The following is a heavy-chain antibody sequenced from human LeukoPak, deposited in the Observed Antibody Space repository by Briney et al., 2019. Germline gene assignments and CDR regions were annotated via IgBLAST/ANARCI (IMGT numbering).Heavy chain of an antibody. CDR3: ARAYVMSAAATSGDFDY. D-gene: IGHD2-15*01. V-gene: IGHV1-2*02. CDR2: INPNSGGT. Sequence: ASVKVSCKASGYTFTGYYMHWVRQAPGQELEWMGWINPNSGGTNYAQKFQGRVTMTRDTSISTAYMELSRLRSDDTAVYYCARAYVMSAAATSGDFDYWGQGTLVTVSS. CDR1: GYTFTGYY. J-gene: IGHJ4*02.